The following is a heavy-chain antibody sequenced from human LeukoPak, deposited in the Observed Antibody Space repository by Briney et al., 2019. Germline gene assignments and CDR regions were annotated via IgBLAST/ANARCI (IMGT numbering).Heavy chain of an antibody. Sequence: PSETLSLTCTVSGGSISSGGYYWSWIRQHPGKGLEWIGYIYYSGSTYYNPSLKSRVTISVDTSKNQFSLKLSSVTAADTAVYYCARGGGGNSGGWFDLWGQGTLVTVSS. D-gene: IGHD4-23*01. V-gene: IGHV4-31*03. CDR2: IYYSGST. CDR1: GGSISSGGYY. J-gene: IGHJ5*02. CDR3: ARGGGGNSGGWFDL.